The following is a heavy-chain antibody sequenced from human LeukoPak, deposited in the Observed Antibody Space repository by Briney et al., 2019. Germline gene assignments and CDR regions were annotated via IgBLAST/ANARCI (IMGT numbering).Heavy chain of an antibody. J-gene: IGHJ6*03. CDR2: INHSGST. V-gene: IGHV4-34*01. CDR1: GESFSGYY. D-gene: IGHD2-8*01. CDR3: ARRGPSLGRMAYYYYYMDV. Sequence: MPSETLSLTCAVYGESFSGYYWSWIRQPPGKGLEWIGEINHSGSTSYNPSLKSRVTISVDTSKNQFSLKLSSVTAADTAVYYCARRGPSLGRMAYYYYYMDVWGKGTTVTVSS.